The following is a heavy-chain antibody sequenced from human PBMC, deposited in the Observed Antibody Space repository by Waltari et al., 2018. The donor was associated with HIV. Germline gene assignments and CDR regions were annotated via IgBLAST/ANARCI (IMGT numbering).Heavy chain of an antibody. CDR2: IYYDGSKK. CDR1: GFTFKNFA. V-gene: IGHV3-33*01. Sequence: QVQLVESGGGVVQPGRSLRLSCAASGFTFKNFAMNWVRQAPGKGLECVGNIYYDGSKKFYGDAVRGRFTISRDNSKQILYLQINSLRVEDTALYYCARDYNYAPDYWGQGTLVVVSS. J-gene: IGHJ4*02. D-gene: IGHD5-18*01. CDR3: ARDYNYAPDY.